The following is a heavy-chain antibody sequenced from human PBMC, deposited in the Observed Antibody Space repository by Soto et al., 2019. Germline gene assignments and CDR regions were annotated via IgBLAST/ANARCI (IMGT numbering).Heavy chain of an antibody. CDR1: GGSISSYY. V-gene: IGHV4-59*01. Sequence: QVQLQESGPGLVKPSETLSLTCTVSGGSISSYYWSWIRQPPGKGLEWIGYIYYSGSTNYNPSLKFRLSISVDTSKNQFALKLISLNGADTAVYYCARRSGYSFTQTDYWGQGTLVTVSS. CDR2: IYYSGST. J-gene: IGHJ4*02. D-gene: IGHD5-18*01. CDR3: ARRSGYSFTQTDY.